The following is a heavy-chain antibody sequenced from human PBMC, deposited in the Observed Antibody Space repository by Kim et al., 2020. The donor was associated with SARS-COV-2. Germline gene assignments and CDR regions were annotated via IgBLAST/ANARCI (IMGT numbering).Heavy chain of an antibody. CDR1: GGSFSGYY. J-gene: IGHJ5*02. D-gene: IGHD3-10*01. Sequence: SETLSLTCAVYGGSFSGYYWSWIRQPPGKGLEWIGEINHSGSTNYNPSLKSRVTISVDTSKNQFSLKLSSVTAADTAVYYCARGYGSGSFFPWGQGTLVT. V-gene: IGHV4-34*01. CDR2: INHSGST. CDR3: ARGYGSGSFFP.